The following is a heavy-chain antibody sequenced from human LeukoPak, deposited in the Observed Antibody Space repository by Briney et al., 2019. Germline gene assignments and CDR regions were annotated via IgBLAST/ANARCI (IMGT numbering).Heavy chain of an antibody. CDR2: ISYSGST. CDR3: ARGAALGIAARRVLDS. V-gene: IGHV4-59*08. D-gene: IGHD6-6*01. J-gene: IGHJ4*02. CDR1: GGSISPYY. Sequence: SVTLSLTCAVSGGSISPYYWSWVRQPPGKGLEWIGYISYSGSTNYSPSLKSRVTFSVDTSKNQFSLRLSSVTASDTAVYYCARGAALGIAARRVLDSWGQGALVTVSS.